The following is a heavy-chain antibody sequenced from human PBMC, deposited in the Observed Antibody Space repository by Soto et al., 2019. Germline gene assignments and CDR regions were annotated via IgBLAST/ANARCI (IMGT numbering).Heavy chain of an antibody. J-gene: IGHJ4*02. CDR3: AKDPTNWGYYFDY. CDR2: ISGSGGST. Sequence: EVQLLESGGGLVQPGGSLRLSCAASGFTFSNYAMSWARQAPGKGLEWVSAISGSGGSTYYADSVKGRFTISRDNSKNTLYLQMNSLRAEDTAVYYCAKDPTNWGYYFDYWGQGTLVTVSS. CDR1: GFTFSNYA. V-gene: IGHV3-23*01. D-gene: IGHD7-27*01.